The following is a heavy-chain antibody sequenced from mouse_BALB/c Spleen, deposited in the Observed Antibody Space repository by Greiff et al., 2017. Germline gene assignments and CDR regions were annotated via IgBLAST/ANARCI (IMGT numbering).Heavy chain of an antibody. CDR3: ARNGYGFAY. CDR1: GYSITSGYI. Sequence: EVKLVESGPDLVKPSQSLSLTCTVTGYSITSGYIWHLIRQFPGNKLEWMGYIHYSGSTNYTPSLKSRISITRDTSKNQFFLQLNSVTTEDTATYYCARNGYGFAYWGQGTLVTVSA. D-gene: IGHD1-2*01. V-gene: IGHV3-1*02. J-gene: IGHJ3*01. CDR2: IHYSGST.